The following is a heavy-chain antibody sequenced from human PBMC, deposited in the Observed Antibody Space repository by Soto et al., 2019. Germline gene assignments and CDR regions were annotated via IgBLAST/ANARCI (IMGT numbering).Heavy chain of an antibody. CDR3: ARFGTRYYFDY. D-gene: IGHD6-13*01. J-gene: IGHJ4*02. Sequence: QVQLQESGPGLVKPSETLSLTCTVSGGSISSYYWSWIRQPPGKGLEWIGYIYYSGSTNYNPSLKSRVTISVDTSKNQFSMKMSSVTAADTAVYYCARFGTRYYFDYWGQGTLVTVSS. V-gene: IGHV4-59*01. CDR2: IYYSGST. CDR1: GGSISSYY.